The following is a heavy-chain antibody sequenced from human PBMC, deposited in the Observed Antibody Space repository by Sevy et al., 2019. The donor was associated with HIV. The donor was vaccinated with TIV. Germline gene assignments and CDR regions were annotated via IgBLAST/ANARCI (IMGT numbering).Heavy chain of an antibody. CDR1: GYTFSTYY. CDR2: FDPTGGSR. V-gene: IGHV1-46*01. CDR3: ARDRDVSGNYLEYIYYAMDV. Sequence: ASVKVSCKTSGYTFSTYYIYWVRQAPGQGLEWIGIFDPTGGSRSYAQRFQGRLTMTGDTSTSTAYMELSSLTSEDTAVYYCARDRDVSGNYLEYIYYAMDVRGQGTTVTVSS. D-gene: IGHD1-26*01. J-gene: IGHJ6*02.